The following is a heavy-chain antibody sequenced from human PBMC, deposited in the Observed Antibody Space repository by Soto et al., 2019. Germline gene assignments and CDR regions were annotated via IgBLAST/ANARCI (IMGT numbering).Heavy chain of an antibody. CDR1: GGSISSDY. J-gene: IGHJ6*02. CDR3: ARDGDGMDV. Sequence: SESLSLTCTVSGGSISSDYWSWIRQPPGKGLGGIGDIYYSGCTNYNSSLKSRVTISVDTSKNQFSLKLSSVTAADTAVYYCARDGDGMDVWGQGTTVIV. CDR2: IYYSGCT. V-gene: IGHV4-59*01.